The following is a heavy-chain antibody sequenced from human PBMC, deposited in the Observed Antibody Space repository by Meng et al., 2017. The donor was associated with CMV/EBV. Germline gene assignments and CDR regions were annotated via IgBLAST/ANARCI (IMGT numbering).Heavy chain of an antibody. J-gene: IGHJ6*02. CDR2: ISSNGGST. D-gene: IGHD3-16*01. Sequence: ETLSLTCAASGFTFSSYAMHWVRQAPGKGLEYVSAISSNGGSTYYADSVKGRFTISRDNSKNTLYLQMGSLRAEDMAVYYCARGPGGFGAYYGMDVWGQGTTVTVSS. CDR1: GFTFSSYA. CDR3: ARGPGGFGAYYGMDV. V-gene: IGHV3-64*02.